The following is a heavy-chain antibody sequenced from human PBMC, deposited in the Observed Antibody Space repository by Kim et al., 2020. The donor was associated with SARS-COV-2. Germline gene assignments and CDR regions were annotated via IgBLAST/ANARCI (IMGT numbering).Heavy chain of an antibody. D-gene: IGHD6-19*01. Sequence: SETLSLTCAVSGGSISSSNWWSWVRQPPGKGLEWIGEIYHSGSTNYNPSLKSRVTISVDKSKNQFSLKLSSVTAADTAVYYCARDLLRRSGWYVRGSWNWFDPWGQGTLVTVSS. V-gene: IGHV4-4*02. CDR1: GGSISSSNW. CDR2: IYHSGST. J-gene: IGHJ5*02. CDR3: ARDLLRRSGWYVRGSWNWFDP.